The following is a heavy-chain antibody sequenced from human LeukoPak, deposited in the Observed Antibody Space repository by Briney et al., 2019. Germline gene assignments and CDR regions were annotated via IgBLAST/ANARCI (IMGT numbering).Heavy chain of an antibody. D-gene: IGHD3-3*01. Sequence: SETLSLTCTVSGGSISSSSYYWGWIRQPPGKGLEWIGSIYYSGSTYYNPSLKSRVTISVDTSKTPFSLKMSSVIAADTGVYYCARSRGFLEWLSIDYWGKGTLVTVSS. CDR1: GGSISSSSYY. V-gene: IGHV4-39*01. J-gene: IGHJ4*02. CDR3: ARSRGFLEWLSIDY. CDR2: IYYSGST.